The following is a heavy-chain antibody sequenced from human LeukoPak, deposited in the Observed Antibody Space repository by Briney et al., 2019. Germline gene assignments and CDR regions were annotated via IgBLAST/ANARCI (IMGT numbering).Heavy chain of an antibody. Sequence: SETLSLTCTVSGGSVSSGSYYWNWIRQPPGKGLEWIGYISYTGSTNYNPSLESRVTISVETSKKQISLKLSSVTAADTAVYYCARAWDSSGYRGAFHIWGQGTMVTVSS. D-gene: IGHD3-22*01. CDR3: ARAWDSSGYRGAFHI. CDR1: GGSVSSGSYY. J-gene: IGHJ3*02. CDR2: ISYTGST. V-gene: IGHV4-61*01.